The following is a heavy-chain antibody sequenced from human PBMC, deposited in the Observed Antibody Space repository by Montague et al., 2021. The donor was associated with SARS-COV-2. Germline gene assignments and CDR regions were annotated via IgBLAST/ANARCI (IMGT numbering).Heavy chain of an antibody. Sequence: SETLSLTCAVSDGSISSPNWWNWVRQPPGKGLVWIGEIYYTGNTNYNPSLKSRVTIFIDKSKNHFFLQLSSVTAADTAVYYCARGGTYHYGMDVWGQGTPVAVSS. CDR2: IYYTGNT. CDR3: ARGGTYHYGMDV. J-gene: IGHJ6*02. V-gene: IGHV4-4*02. CDR1: DGSISSPNW. D-gene: IGHD3-16*01.